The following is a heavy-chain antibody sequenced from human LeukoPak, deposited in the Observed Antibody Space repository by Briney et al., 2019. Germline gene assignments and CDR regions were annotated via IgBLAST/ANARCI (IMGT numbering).Heavy chain of an antibody. J-gene: IGHJ2*01. V-gene: IGHV3-23*01. Sequence: GGSLRLSCAASEFTFSNNGMSWVRQAPGKGLEWVSAISGSGGRTYYADSVKGRFTISRDNSKNTLYLQMNSLRAEDTAVYYCAKRFVGTNYYDSSGPYWYFDLWGRGTLVTVSS. CDR1: EFTFSNNG. CDR3: AKRFVGTNYYDSSGPYWYFDL. D-gene: IGHD3-22*01. CDR2: ISGSGGRT.